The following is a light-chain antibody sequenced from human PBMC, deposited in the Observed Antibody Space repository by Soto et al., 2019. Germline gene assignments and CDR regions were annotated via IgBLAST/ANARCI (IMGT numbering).Light chain of an antibody. CDR1: STNIESNF. V-gene: IGLV1-47*02. CDR2: SND. CDR3: ATWDDSLSAVV. J-gene: IGLJ2*01. Sequence: QSVVTQPPSASGTPGQRVTISCSGSSTNIESNFVFWLQQRPGTAPKLLIYSNDQRPSGVPDRFSGSKSGTSASLAISGLRSEDEAEYYCATWDDSLSAVVFGGGTKLTVL.